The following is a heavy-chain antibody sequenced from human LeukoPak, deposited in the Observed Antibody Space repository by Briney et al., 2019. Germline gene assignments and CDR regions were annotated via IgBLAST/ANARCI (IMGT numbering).Heavy chain of an antibody. CDR2: IKQDGSEK. D-gene: IGHD6-19*01. J-gene: IGHJ4*02. CDR3: AREPTSGWSFDY. CDR1: GFTFSSYA. Sequence: GGSLRLSCAASGFTFSSYAMHWVRQAPGKGLEWVANIKQDGSEKYYVDSVKGRFTISRDNAKNSLYLQMNSLRAEDTAVYYCAREPTSGWSFDYWGQGTLVTVSS. V-gene: IGHV3-7*01.